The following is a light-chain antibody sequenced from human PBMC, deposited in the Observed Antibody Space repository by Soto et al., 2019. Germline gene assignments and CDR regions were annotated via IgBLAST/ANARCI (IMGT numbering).Light chain of an antibody. J-gene: IGKJ1*01. CDR1: QGVRNH. CDR3: QKYDRAPWT. CDR2: GAS. Sequence: DIQMTQSPSSLSASVGDRVTITCRASQGVRNHLAWYQQKPGKVPKLLIYGASTLQSGVPSRFSGGGSGTDFTLTISSLQPGDVATYYCQKYDRAPWTFGQGTKVEVK. V-gene: IGKV1-27*01.